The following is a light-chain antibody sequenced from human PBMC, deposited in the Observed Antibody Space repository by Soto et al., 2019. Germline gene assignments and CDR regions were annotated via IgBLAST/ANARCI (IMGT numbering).Light chain of an antibody. Sequence: QSALTQPASVSGSPGQSITVSCTGTSSDIGGYNYVSWYQQHPGKAPKLMVYEVTNRPSGVSDRFSGSKSGNTASLTISGLQADDEGYYYCCSYVSYIPSLVFVGGSKVTVL. CDR1: SSDIGGYNY. CDR3: CSYVSYIPSLV. CDR2: EVT. V-gene: IGLV2-14*01. J-gene: IGLJ2*01.